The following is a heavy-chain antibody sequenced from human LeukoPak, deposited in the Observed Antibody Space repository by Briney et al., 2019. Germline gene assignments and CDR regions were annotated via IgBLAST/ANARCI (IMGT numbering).Heavy chain of an antibody. CDR1: GYTFTSYY. J-gene: IGHJ5*02. CDR2: INPSGGST. D-gene: IGHD2-2*01. CDR3: AGGGYCSSTSCYVGGQSWFDP. V-gene: IGHV1-46*01. Sequence: GASMKVSCKASGYTFTSYYMHWVRQAPGQGLEWMGIINPSGGSTSYAQKFQGRVTMTRDMSTSTVYMELSSLRSEDTAVYYCAGGGYCSSTSCYVGGQSWFDPWGQGTLVTVSS.